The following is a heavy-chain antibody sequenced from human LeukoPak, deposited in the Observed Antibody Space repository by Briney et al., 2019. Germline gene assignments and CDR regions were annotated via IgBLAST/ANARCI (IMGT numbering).Heavy chain of an antibody. Sequence: GGSLRLSCAASGFTSSSYSMNWVRQAPGKGLEWVSYISSSSSTIYYADSVKGRFTISRDNAKNSLYLQMNSLRAEDTAVYYCARDRMATIRNWGQGTLVTVSS. CDR2: ISSSSSTI. V-gene: IGHV3-48*01. CDR3: ARDRMATIRN. J-gene: IGHJ4*02. D-gene: IGHD5-24*01. CDR1: GFTSSSYS.